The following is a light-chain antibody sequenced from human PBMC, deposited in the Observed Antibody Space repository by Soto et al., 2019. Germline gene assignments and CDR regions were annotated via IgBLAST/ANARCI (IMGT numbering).Light chain of an antibody. CDR2: DVS. CDR1: SSDVGGYNY. CDR3: SSFTSSGSYV. Sequence: QSVLTQPASVSGSPGQSITISCTGTSSDVGGYNYVSWYQHHPGKAPKLMIYDVSNRPSGVSNRFSASKSGNTASLTISGLQAEDEADYYCSSFTSSGSYVFGSGTKVTVL. V-gene: IGLV2-14*03. J-gene: IGLJ1*01.